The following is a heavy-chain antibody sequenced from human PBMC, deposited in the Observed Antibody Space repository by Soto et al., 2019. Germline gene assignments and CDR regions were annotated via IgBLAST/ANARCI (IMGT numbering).Heavy chain of an antibody. Sequence: SETLSLTCAVYGGSFSGYYWSWIRQPPGKGLEWIGEINHSGSTNYNPSLESRVTISVDTSKNQFSLKLSSVTAADTAVYYCARGGYCSGGSCYPAEYFQHWGQGTLVTVS. CDR2: INHSGST. D-gene: IGHD2-15*01. J-gene: IGHJ1*01. CDR3: ARGGYCSGGSCYPAEYFQH. V-gene: IGHV4-34*01. CDR1: GGSFSGYY.